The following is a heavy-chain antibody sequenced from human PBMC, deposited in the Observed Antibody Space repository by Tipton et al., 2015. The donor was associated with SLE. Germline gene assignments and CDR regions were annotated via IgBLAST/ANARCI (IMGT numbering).Heavy chain of an antibody. CDR1: GGSVSSGDNY. J-gene: IGHJ6*02. CDR3: ASMIVVIPVEARRDGMDV. D-gene: IGHD2-2*01. CDR2: IHYSGST. Sequence: TLSLTCTVSGGSVSSGDNYWSWIRQHPGKGLEWIGYIHYSGSTYYNPSLKSRVTISVDMSKNQFSLKLSSVTAADTAVYYCASMIVVIPVEARRDGMDVWGQGTTVTVSS. V-gene: IGHV4-31*03.